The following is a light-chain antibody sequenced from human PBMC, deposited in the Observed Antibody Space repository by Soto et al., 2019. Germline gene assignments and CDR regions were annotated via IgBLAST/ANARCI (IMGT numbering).Light chain of an antibody. Sequence: EIVLTQSPGTLSLSPGERATLSCRASQSVRSTYLAWYQQKPGQAPRLLIYGASSRATDIPDRFSGSGSGTDFPLTITRLEPEDFAVFYCQQYGTSPGSFGQGTKVEIK. CDR2: GAS. CDR1: QSVRSTY. V-gene: IGKV3-20*01. CDR3: QQYGTSPGS. J-gene: IGKJ2*03.